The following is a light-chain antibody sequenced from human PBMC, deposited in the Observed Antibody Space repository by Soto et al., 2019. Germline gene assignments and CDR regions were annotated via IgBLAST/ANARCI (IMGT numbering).Light chain of an antibody. Sequence: EIRFSPSPGTLASKNGERATLSCRASQSVTSNYLAWSQQKPGQAPRLLVYGASSRATGISDRFSGSGSGTDFTLTNSNLVPEDGAGECRQHYVSTPIPYGQVARLAI. CDR2: GAS. V-gene: IGKV3-20*01. J-gene: IGKJ5*01. CDR3: QHYVSTPIP. CDR1: QSVTSNY.